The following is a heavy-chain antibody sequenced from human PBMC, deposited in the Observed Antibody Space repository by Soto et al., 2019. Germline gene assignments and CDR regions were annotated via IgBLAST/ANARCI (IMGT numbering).Heavy chain of an antibody. CDR1: GGTFSRSG. CDR3: ARCPQPPDTDDPYAVDV. V-gene: IGHV1-69*18. J-gene: IGHJ6*02. CDR2: IVPSVDTT. Sequence: QVQLVQSGTEVKKPGASVKVSCKTSGGTFSRSGFHWVRQAPGQGLEWMGMIVPSVDTTNYAQKFQARVTISSDQFTSTVYQELRSLRSEDTAVYCCARCPQPPDTDDPYAVDVWGQGTRVIVSS. D-gene: IGHD2-8*02.